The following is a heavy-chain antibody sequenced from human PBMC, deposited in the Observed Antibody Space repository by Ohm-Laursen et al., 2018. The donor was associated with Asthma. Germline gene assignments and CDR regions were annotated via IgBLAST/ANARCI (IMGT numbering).Heavy chain of an antibody. CDR2: ISTASTFI. V-gene: IGHV3-21*01. D-gene: IGHD3-3*01. CDR3: ARDEDDFWSGSPDFDGMDV. CDR1: GYTFSRYS. J-gene: IGHJ6*02. Sequence: SLRLSCAASGYTFSRYSIHWVRQIPGKGLEWVASISTASTFIYYADSVRGRFTTSRDNARNSVYLQMNSLRAEDTAVYYCARDEDDFWSGSPDFDGMDVWGQGTTVTVSS.